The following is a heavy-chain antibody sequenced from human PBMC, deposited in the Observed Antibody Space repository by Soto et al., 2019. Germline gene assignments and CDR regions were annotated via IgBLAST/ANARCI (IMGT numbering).Heavy chain of an antibody. J-gene: IGHJ2*01. CDR2: IIPIFGTA. D-gene: IGHD6-19*01. V-gene: IGHV1-69*12. CDR1: GGTFSNYA. CDR3: AQTLGSAVSGPGRFDL. Sequence: QVQLVQSGAEVKKPGSSVKVSCKASGGTFSNYAISWVRQAPGQGPEWMGGIIPIFGTANYAQKFQGRGTITADESTTTAYMELSSLRSEDTAVYYCAQTLGSAVSGPGRFDLWGRGTLVTVSS.